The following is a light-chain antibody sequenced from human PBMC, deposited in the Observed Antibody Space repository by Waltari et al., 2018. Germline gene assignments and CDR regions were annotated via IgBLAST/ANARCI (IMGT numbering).Light chain of an antibody. J-gene: IGKJ3*01. CDR1: QGISNN. CDR3: QQYKTYPFT. V-gene: IGKV1-16*02. Sequence: DIQMTQSPSSLSASVGDRVTLTCRASQGISNNLAWFQQKPGQAPEPLIYSASSLQSGVPSKFSGSGSGTDFTLTISSLQPEDFATYYCQQYKTYPFTFGPGTKLDI. CDR2: SAS.